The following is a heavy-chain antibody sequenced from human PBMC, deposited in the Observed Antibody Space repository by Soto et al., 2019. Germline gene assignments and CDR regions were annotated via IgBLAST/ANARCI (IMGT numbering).Heavy chain of an antibody. CDR2: LSAIGGST. CDR3: AKVTREGGGDFDY. Sequence: EVQLLESGGGLVQPGGSLRLSCTASGFTFSSYALTWVRQAPGKGLEWVSGLSAIGGSTYYSDSVKGRFTISRDNTNSTLYLQTNNLRVEDTAIYYCAKVTREGGGDFDYWGQGTLVTVSS. V-gene: IGHV3-23*01. CDR1: GFTFSSYA. D-gene: IGHD1-26*01. J-gene: IGHJ4*02.